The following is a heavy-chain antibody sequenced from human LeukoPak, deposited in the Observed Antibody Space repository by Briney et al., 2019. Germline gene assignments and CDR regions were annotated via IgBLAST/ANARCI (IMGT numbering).Heavy chain of an antibody. V-gene: IGHV4-31*03. CDR1: GGSISSGGYY. D-gene: IGHD1-26*01. CDR2: IYYSGST. CDR3: ASLYSVGGTWKGYHVDY. J-gene: IGHJ4*02. Sequence: NPSETLSLTCTVSGGSISSGGYYWRWIRQHPGKGLEWIGYIYYSGSTYYNPSLKSRVTISVDTSKNQFSLKLSSVTAADTAVYYCASLYSVGGTWKGYHVDYWGQGTLVTVSS.